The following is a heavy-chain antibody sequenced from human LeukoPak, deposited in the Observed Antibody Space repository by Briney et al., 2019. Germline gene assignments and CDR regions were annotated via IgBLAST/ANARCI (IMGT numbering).Heavy chain of an antibody. D-gene: IGHD6-19*01. Sequence: ASVKVSCKASGYTFTSYGISWVRQAPGQGLVWMGWISAYNGNTNYAQKLQGRVTMTTDTSTSTAYMELRSLRSDDTAVYYCARAYSSGWDRAYYYYYMDVWGKGTTVTVSS. CDR2: ISAYNGNT. CDR3: ARAYSSGWDRAYYYYYMDV. J-gene: IGHJ6*03. CDR1: GYTFTSYG. V-gene: IGHV1-18*01.